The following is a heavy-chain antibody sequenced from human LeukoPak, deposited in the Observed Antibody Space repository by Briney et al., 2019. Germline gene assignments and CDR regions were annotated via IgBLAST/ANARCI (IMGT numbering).Heavy chain of an antibody. J-gene: IGHJ3*02. V-gene: IGHV3-33*01. D-gene: IGHD3-22*01. CDR1: GFTFSSYG. CDR3: ARPYYDSSGYYYWGNAFDI. CDR2: KWYDGSNK. Sequence: GGSLRLSCAASGFTFSSYGMHWVRQAPGKALECMVVKWYDGSNKYYADSVKGRFTISRDNSKNTLYLQMNSLRAEDTAVYYCARPYYDSSGYYYWGNAFDIWGQGTMVTVSS.